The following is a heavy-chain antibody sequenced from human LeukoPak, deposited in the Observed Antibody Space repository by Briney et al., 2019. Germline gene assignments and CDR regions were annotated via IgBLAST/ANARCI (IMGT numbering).Heavy chain of an antibody. Sequence: ASVKVSCKASGYTFTGYYMHWVRQAPGQGLEWMGWINPNSGGTNYAQKFQGRVTMTRDTSISTAYMELSRLRSDDTAVYYCARVARYCSGGSCYVYFDYWGQATLVTVSS. V-gene: IGHV1-2*02. CDR2: INPNSGGT. CDR3: ARVARYCSGGSCYVYFDY. CDR1: GYTFTGYY. D-gene: IGHD2-15*01. J-gene: IGHJ4*02.